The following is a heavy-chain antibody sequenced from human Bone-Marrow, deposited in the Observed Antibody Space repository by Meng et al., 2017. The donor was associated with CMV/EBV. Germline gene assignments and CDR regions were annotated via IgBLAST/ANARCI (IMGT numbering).Heavy chain of an antibody. CDR2: IYYSGST. J-gene: IGHJ6*02. Sequence: SETLSLTCTVSGGFISSSSYYWGWIRQPPGKGLEWIGSIYYSGSTYYNPSLKSRVTISVDTSKNQFSLKLSSVTAADTAVYYCARLPVTTRYYYYGMDVWGQGTTVTVSS. V-gene: IGHV4-39*01. CDR1: GGFISSSSYY. CDR3: ARLPVTTRYYYYGMDV. D-gene: IGHD4-11*01.